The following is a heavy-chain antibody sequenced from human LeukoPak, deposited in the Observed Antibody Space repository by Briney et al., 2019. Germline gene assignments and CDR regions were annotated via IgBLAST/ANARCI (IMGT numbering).Heavy chain of an antibody. CDR1: GYSLTELS. CDR2: FDPGNGET. CDR3: TGGTFYRLLDY. Sequence: GASVKVSCKVSGYSLTELSMHWVRQAPGKGLEWMGGFDPGNGETIFTKNFQGRVTMTDDTSTDTGYMELSSLRSEDTAVYYCTGGTFYRLLDYWGQGTLVTVSS. J-gene: IGHJ4*02. V-gene: IGHV1-24*01. D-gene: IGHD2/OR15-2a*01.